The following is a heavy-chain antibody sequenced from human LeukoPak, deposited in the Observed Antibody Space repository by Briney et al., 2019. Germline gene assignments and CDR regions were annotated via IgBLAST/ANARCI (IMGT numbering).Heavy chain of an antibody. J-gene: IGHJ4*02. CDR2: INPNSGGT. V-gene: IGHV1-2*02. CDR3: ARDAIVRDYSNSDY. D-gene: IGHD4-11*01. Sequence: ASVKVSCKASGYTFTGYYIHWVRQAPGQGLEWMGWINPNSGGTNYAQKFQGRVAMTRDTSISTAYMELSRLTSDDTAVYYCARDAIVRDYSNSDYWGQGTLVTVSS. CDR1: GYTFTGYY.